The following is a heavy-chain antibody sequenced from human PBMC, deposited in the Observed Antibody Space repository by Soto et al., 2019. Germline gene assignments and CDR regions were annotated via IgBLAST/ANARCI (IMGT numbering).Heavy chain of an antibody. D-gene: IGHD3-3*01. CDR3: AHRILRTVFGLVTTTAIYFDF. V-gene: IGHV2-5*02. CDR2: IYLDDGK. J-gene: IGHJ4*02. Sequence: QITLNESGPTVVKPAETLTLTCTFSGFSLTTSGVGVGWIRQSPGKAPEWLALIYLDDGKRYSASLKSRLTITKDTSKNQVVLTMASVDPADTATYYCAHRILRTVFGLVTTTAIYFDFWGQGTPVVVSS. CDR1: GFSLTTSGVG.